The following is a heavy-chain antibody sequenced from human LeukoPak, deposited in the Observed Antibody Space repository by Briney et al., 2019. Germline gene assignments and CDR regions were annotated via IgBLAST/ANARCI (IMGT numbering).Heavy chain of an antibody. CDR3: ARGRVGAYFDY. J-gene: IGHJ4*02. CDR1: GFSFSIYW. D-gene: IGHD1-26*01. CDR2: IISDGSTT. V-gene: IGHV3-74*01. Sequence: GGSLRLSCAASGFSFSIYWLHWVRQAPGKGLVWFSRIISDGSTTSYADSVKGRFTISRDNAKNTLYLQMNSLRAEDTAVYYCARGRVGAYFDYWGQGTLVTVSS.